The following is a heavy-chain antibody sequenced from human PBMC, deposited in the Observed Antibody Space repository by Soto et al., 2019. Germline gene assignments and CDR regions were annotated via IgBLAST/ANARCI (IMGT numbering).Heavy chain of an antibody. CDR2: ISGSGGST. D-gene: IGHD3-16*01. V-gene: IGHV3-23*01. CDR1: GFAFSSYA. CDR3: AKVGTWGNSGCDEYFDY. Sequence: GGALRLSCAASGFAFSSYAMSWVRQSPGKGLEWVSAISGSGGSTYYADSVKGRFTISRDNSKNTLYLQMNSLRAEETAVYYCAKVGTWGNSGCDEYFDYWRQVPLVTVSS. J-gene: IGHJ4*02.